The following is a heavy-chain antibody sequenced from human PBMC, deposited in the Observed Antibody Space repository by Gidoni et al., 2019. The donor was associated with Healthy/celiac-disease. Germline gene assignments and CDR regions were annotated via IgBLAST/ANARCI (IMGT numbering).Heavy chain of an antibody. J-gene: IGHJ4*02. D-gene: IGHD3-22*01. Sequence: EVQLLESGGGLVQPGGSLRLSCAAAGVTFSSYAMSWVRQAPGKGLEWFSAISGSGGSTYYADAVKGRFTISRDNSKNTLYLQMNSLRAEDTAVYYCAKGRITMIVVVYDYWGQGTLVTVSS. CDR3: AKGRITMIVVVYDY. CDR1: GVTFSSYA. CDR2: ISGSGGST. V-gene: IGHV3-23*01.